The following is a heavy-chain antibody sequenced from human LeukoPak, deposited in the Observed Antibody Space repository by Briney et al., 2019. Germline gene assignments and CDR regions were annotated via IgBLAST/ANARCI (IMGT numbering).Heavy chain of an antibody. CDR1: GYTFTSYG. J-gene: IGHJ5*02. CDR2: ISAYNGNT. Sequence: GASVKVSCKASGYTFTSYGISWLRQAPGQGLEWMGWISAYNGNTNYAQKLQGRVTMTTDTSTSTAYMELRSLRSDDTAVYYCARLAVAVAGTFWFDPWGQGTLVTVSS. V-gene: IGHV1-18*01. D-gene: IGHD6-19*01. CDR3: ARLAVAVAGTFWFDP.